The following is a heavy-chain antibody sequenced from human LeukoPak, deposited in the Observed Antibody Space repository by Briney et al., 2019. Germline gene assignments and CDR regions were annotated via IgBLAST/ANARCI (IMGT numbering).Heavy chain of an antibody. Sequence: GGSLRLSCAASEFMFSTYEMNWVRQAPGKGLEWISYISTSGSTTQYADSVRGRFTISRDNARNSLFLQMNSLRVEDTAIYYCARSPGNRHDASDLWGQGTLVTVSS. CDR1: EFMFSTYE. J-gene: IGHJ5*02. CDR3: ARSPGNRHDASDL. CDR2: ISTSGSTT. D-gene: IGHD1-14*01. V-gene: IGHV3-48*03.